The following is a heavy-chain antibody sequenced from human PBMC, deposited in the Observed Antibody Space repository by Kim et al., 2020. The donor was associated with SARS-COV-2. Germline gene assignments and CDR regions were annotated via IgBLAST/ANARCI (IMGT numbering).Heavy chain of an antibody. Sequence: GGSLRLSCAASGFIFHTYAMHWARQTPGKGLEYVSAISSNGFDTYYADSVRGRFTISRDNSKNTLFLQMGSLRPEDMGVYYCAREGRHCSGTACYVFDYWGQEPWSPSPQ. J-gene: IGHJ4*01. V-gene: IGHV3-64*02. D-gene: IGHD2-2*01. CDR2: ISSNGFDT. CDR1: GFIFHTYA. CDR3: AREGRHCSGTACYVFDY.